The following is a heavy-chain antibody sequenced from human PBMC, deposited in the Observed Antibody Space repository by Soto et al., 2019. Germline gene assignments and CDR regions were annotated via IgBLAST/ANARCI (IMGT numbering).Heavy chain of an antibody. CDR3: ANQIRDGYNVFPFDY. CDR1: GGSISSSSYY. J-gene: IGHJ4*02. V-gene: IGHV4-39*01. D-gene: IGHD5-12*01. CDR2: IYYSGST. Sequence: QLQLQESGPGLVKPSETLSLTCTVSGGSISSSSYYWGWIRQPPGKGLEWIGSIYYSGSTYYNPSLKSRVTISVDTSKNQFSLKLSSVTAADTAVYYCANQIRDGYNVFPFDYWGQGTLVTVSS.